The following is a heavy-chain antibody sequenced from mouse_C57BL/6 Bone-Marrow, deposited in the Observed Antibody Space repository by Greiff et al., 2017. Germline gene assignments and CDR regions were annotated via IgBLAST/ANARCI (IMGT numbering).Heavy chain of an antibody. D-gene: IGHD1-1*01. CDR2: ISYDGSN. Sequence: EVKLMESGPGLVKPSQSLSLTCSVTGYSITSGYYWNWIRQFPGNKLEWMGYISYDGSNNYNPSLKNRISITRDTSKNQFFLKLNSVTTEDTATYYCAREVDYYGSSPLYFDVWGTGTTVTVSS. J-gene: IGHJ1*03. CDR1: GYSITSGYY. CDR3: AREVDYYGSSPLYFDV. V-gene: IGHV3-6*01.